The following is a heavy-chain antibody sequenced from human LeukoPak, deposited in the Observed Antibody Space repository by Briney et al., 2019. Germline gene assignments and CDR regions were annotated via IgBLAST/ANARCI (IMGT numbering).Heavy chain of an antibody. CDR1: GGSISSGSYY. V-gene: IGHV4-61*02. D-gene: IGHD3-10*01. Sequence: SQTLSLTCTVSGGSISSGSYYWSWIRQPAGKGLEWIGRIYTSGSTNYNPSLKSRVSISVDTSKNQFSLKLSSVTAADTAVYYCAGSGWGYYYYYMDVWGKGTTVTVSS. J-gene: IGHJ6*03. CDR3: AGSGWGYYYYYMDV. CDR2: IYTSGST.